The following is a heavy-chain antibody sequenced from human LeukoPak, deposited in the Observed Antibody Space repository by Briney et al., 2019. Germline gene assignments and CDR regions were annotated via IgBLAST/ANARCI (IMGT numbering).Heavy chain of an antibody. CDR3: ATGFSGGIADINWFDP. Sequence: ASVKVSCKASGYTFTGYYMHWVRQAPGQGLEWMGWINPNSGGTNYAQKFQGRVTMTRDTSISTAYMELSRLRSDDTAVYYCATGFSGGIADINWFDPWGQGTLVTVSS. CDR2: INPNSGGT. CDR1: GYTFTGYY. D-gene: IGHD6-13*01. J-gene: IGHJ5*02. V-gene: IGHV1-2*02.